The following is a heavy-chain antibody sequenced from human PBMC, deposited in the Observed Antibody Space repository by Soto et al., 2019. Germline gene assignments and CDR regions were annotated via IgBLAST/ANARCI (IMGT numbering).Heavy chain of an antibody. CDR2: IIPLFGTT. J-gene: IGHJ5*02. Sequence: QVQLVQSGAEVRMPGSSVKVSCKASGGTFSTYPINWVRQAPGQGLEWMGGIIPLFGTTNYAQKFKGRVTITADESTSTAYMELSSLRAEDAAVYYCARGATHGISWYFWFDPWGQGTLVTVSS. CDR1: GGTFSTYP. D-gene: IGHD6-13*01. CDR3: ARGATHGISWYFWFDP. V-gene: IGHV1-69*01.